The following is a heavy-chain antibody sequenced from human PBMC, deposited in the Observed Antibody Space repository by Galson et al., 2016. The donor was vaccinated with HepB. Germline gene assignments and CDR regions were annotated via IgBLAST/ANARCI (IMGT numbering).Heavy chain of an antibody. CDR2: IFYTGTA. Sequence: TLSLTCSVSGGSISSAGYYWTWIRQLPGKSLEWIGHIFYTGTAYYNPSLESRVSISVDTSNNQFSLNLTSVNAADTAVYFCASDCSSTSRYDYYFYMDVGSRGTTVTVSS. CDR3: ASDCSSTSRYDYYFYMDV. V-gene: IGHV4-31*03. CDR1: GGSISSAGYY. D-gene: IGHD2-2*01. J-gene: IGHJ6*03.